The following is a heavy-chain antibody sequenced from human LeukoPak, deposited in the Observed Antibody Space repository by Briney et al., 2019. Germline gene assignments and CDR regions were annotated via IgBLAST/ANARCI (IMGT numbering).Heavy chain of an antibody. CDR2: IYNGAPA. J-gene: IGHJ5*02. D-gene: IGHD3-3*01. V-gene: IGHV3-66*02. Sequence: GGSLRLSCAASGFTVNNNSMTWVRQAPGKGLEWVSVIYNGAPAYYADSVKGRFTISRDNSRNTLLLQMNSLRTEDTAVYYCARVFGTQSPEGVFGNYNFWSGYYRYNWFDPWGQGTLVTVSS. CDR1: GFTVNNNS. CDR3: ARVFGTQSPEGVFGNYNFWSGYYRYNWFDP.